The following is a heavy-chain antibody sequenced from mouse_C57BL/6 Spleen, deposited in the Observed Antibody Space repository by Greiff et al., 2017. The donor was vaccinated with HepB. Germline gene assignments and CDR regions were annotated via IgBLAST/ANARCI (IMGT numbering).Heavy chain of an antibody. Sequence: EVKLMESGEGLVKPGGSLKLSCAASGFTFSSYAMSWVRQTPEKRLEWVAYISSGGDYIYYADTVKGRFTISRANARNTLYLQMSSLKSEDTAMYYCKSYDYDAMDYWGQGTSVTVSS. CDR3: KSYDYDAMDY. CDR2: ISSGGDYI. V-gene: IGHV5-9-1*02. J-gene: IGHJ4*01. CDR1: GFTFSSYA.